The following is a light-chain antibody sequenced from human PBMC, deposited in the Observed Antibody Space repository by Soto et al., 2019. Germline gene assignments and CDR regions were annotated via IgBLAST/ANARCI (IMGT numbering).Light chain of an antibody. J-gene: IGKJ5*01. CDR1: QSVXSS. Sequence: IVLTQSPSPLSLSLGESATLSCRASQSVXSSLAWYKEKLGQAPRILSSAESFRANGVPERFIGSGSGKDFTLTISRLEPEDFAAYYCQQYNKWPASTFGQGTRLEIK. CDR3: QQYNKWPAST. V-gene: IGKV3-11*01. CDR2: AES.